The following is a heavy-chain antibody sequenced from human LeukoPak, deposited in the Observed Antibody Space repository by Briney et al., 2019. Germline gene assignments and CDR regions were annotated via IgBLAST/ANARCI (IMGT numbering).Heavy chain of an antibody. CDR2: ISGDESRT. D-gene: IGHD1-7*01. V-gene: IGHV3-74*01. J-gene: IGHJ4*02. CDR3: ARDRRMRVRGYGKTGTTALDY. CDR1: GFTFRSYW. Sequence: GGSLRLSCAASGFTFRSYWMHWVRQAPGKGLVWVSHISGDESRTTYADSVQGRFTISRDNAKNTLYLQMNSLRVEDTAVYFCARDRRMRVRGYGKTGTTALDYWGQGTLVTVSS.